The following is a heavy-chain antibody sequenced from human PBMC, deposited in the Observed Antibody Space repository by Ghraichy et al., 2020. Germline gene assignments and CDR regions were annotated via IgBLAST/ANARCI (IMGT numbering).Heavy chain of an antibody. Sequence: SETLSLTCTVSGDSVSSAASHWSWIRRSPGKGLEWIGYFYSIGGTNYNPSLKRRISMSVDTSKNQFSLKLSSVTAADTAVYYCARSMVTRLDPWGQGTPVIVPS. CDR3: ARSMVTRLDP. V-gene: IGHV4-61*08. CDR1: GDSVSSAASH. CDR2: FYSIGGT. J-gene: IGHJ5*02. D-gene: IGHD2-21*02.